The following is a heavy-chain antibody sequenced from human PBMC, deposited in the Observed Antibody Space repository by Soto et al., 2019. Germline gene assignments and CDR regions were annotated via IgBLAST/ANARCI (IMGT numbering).Heavy chain of an antibody. D-gene: IGHD4-17*01. Sequence: QVQLVESGGGVVQPGRSLRLSCAASGFTLSSYSMHWVRQAPGKGLDWVAAMSYDGSSKYIADSVKGRFTISRDNSKNTPSLQTNTLRAEDSAVYYGARVVSVSTHDDFAHGGQGTLVTVSS. CDR2: MSYDGSSK. CDR1: GFTLSSYS. CDR3: ARVVSVSTHDDFAH. J-gene: IGHJ4*02. V-gene: IGHV3-30-3*01.